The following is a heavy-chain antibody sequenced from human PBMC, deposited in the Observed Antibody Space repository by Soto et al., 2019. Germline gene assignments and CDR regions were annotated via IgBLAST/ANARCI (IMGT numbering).Heavy chain of an antibody. J-gene: IGHJ3*02. V-gene: IGHV1-18*01. Sequence: ASVKVSCKASGYTFNTYGITWVRQAPGQGLEWMGWISAYSGNTNYPRRLQGRVTMTTDTSTSTAYMELRSLTSDDTAVYYCARGRNHSNSWNLDAFDIWGQGTMVTVSS. CDR2: ISAYSGNT. CDR1: GYTFNTYG. CDR3: ARGRNHSNSWNLDAFDI. D-gene: IGHD6-13*01.